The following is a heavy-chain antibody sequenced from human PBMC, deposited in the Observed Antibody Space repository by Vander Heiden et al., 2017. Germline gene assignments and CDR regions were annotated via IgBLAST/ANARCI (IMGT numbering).Heavy chain of an antibody. CDR1: GQPITELS. D-gene: IGHD1-26*01. CDR2: FDREDGET. CDR3: ATSGGHSGSYYLDY. J-gene: IGHJ4*02. Sequence: QVQLVQSGAAAKKPGAGVKVSCKVSGQPITELSMHWVRQAPGKGLEWMGGFDREDGETIYEQKFQGRVTMTDDTSTDTAYMELSSLRSEETAVYFCATSGGHSGSYYLDYWGQGNLVTVSS. V-gene: IGHV1-24*01.